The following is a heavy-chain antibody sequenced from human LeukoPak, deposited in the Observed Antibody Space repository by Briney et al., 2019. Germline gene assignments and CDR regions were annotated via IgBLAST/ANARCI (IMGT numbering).Heavy chain of an antibody. J-gene: IGHJ4*02. CDR2: ISGSGGST. CDR3: AKEGFRSSGWYGY. D-gene: IGHD6-19*01. Sequence: PGGSLRLSCAASGFTFSSYSMNWVRQAPGKGLEWVSAISGSGGSTYYADSVKGRFTISRDNSKNTLYLQMNSLRAEDTAVYYCAKEGFRSSGWYGYWGQGTLVTVSS. V-gene: IGHV3-23*01. CDR1: GFTFSSYS.